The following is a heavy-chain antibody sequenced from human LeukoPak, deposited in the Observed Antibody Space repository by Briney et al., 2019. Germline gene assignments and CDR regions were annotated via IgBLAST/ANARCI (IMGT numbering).Heavy chain of an antibody. Sequence: SETLSLTCAVSGYSISSGYYWGWIRQPPGKGLDWIGSIYHSGSTYYNPSLKSRVTISVDTSKTKFSLKLSSVTAADTAVYYCARRFWSGYYFYFDYWGQGTLVTVSS. CDR3: ARRFWSGYYFYFDY. D-gene: IGHD3-3*01. CDR1: GYSISSGYY. V-gene: IGHV4-38-2*01. J-gene: IGHJ4*02. CDR2: IYHSGST.